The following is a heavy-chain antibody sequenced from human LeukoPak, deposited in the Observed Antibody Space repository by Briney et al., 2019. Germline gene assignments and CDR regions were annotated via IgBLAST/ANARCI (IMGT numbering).Heavy chain of an antibody. D-gene: IGHD3-22*01. CDR2: ISGSGGST. CDR1: GFTFSSYA. V-gene: IGHV3-23*01. J-gene: IGHJ4*02. Sequence: GGSLRLSCAASGFTFSSYAMSWVRQAQGKGLEWVSAISGSGGSTYYADSVKGRFTISRDNSKNTLYLQMNSLRAEDTAVYYCARGYYYDSSGYDYWGQGTLVTVSS. CDR3: ARGYYYDSSGYDY.